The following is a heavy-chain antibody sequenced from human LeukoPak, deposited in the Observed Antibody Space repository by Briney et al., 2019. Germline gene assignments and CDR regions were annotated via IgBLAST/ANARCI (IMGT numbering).Heavy chain of an antibody. Sequence: PGGSLRLSCAASGFTFSSYDMHWVRHATGKGLEWVSAIGTAGDTYYPGSVKGRFTISRENAKNSLYLQMNSLRAGDTAVYYCARAGYSYGYYFDYWGQGTLVTVSS. V-gene: IGHV3-13*01. J-gene: IGHJ4*02. CDR2: IGTAGDT. D-gene: IGHD5-18*01. CDR1: GFTFSSYD. CDR3: ARAGYSYGYYFDY.